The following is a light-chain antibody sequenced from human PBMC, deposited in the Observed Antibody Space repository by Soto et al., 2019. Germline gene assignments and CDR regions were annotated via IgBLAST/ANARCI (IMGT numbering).Light chain of an antibody. CDR3: QQRSNWPLT. J-gene: IGKJ4*01. CDR2: DAS. Sequence: EIVLTQSPATLSLSPGERATLSCRASQSVRSYLAWYQHKHDQAPRLLIYDASNRATGIPARFSGSGSGTDFTLTISSLEPEDFAVYYCQQRSNWPLTFGGGTKVEIK. CDR1: QSVRSY. V-gene: IGKV3-11*01.